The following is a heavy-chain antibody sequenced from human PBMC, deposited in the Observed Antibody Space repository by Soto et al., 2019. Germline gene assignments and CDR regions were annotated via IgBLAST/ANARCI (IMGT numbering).Heavy chain of an antibody. D-gene: IGHD3-9*01. CDR2: IDPSDSYT. V-gene: IGHV5-10-1*01. Sequence: GESLKISCKGSGYSFTSYWISWVRQMPGKGLEWMARIDPSDSYTNYSPSFQGHVTISADKSISTAYLQWSSLKASGTAMYYCARRYYDILTGYSKFDYWGQGTLVTVSS. CDR3: ARRYYDILTGYSKFDY. CDR1: GYSFTSYW. J-gene: IGHJ4*02.